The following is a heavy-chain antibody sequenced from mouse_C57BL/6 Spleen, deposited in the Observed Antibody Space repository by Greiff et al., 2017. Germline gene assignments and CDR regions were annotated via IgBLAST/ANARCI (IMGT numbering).Heavy chain of an antibody. J-gene: IGHJ4*01. Sequence: EVQLQQSVAELVRPGASVKLSCTASGFNIKNTYLHWVKQRPEQGLEWIGRIDPATGNTKSAPKFQGKATITADTSSNTAYLQLSSLTSEYTSIYYWARSRPSGYHYYAMDYWGQGTSGTVSA. CDR3: ARSRPSGYHYYAMDY. CDR1: GFNIKNTY. V-gene: IGHV14-3*01. CDR2: IDPATGNT. D-gene: IGHD3-2*02.